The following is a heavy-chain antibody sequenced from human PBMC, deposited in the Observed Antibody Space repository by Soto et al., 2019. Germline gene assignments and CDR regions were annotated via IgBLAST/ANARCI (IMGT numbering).Heavy chain of an antibody. CDR2: IWYDGSNK. CDR1: GFTFSSYG. J-gene: IGHJ4*02. CDR3: ARAEGTFDY. Sequence: WGSLRLSCAASGFTFSSYGMHLVRQAPGKGLEWVAVIWYDGSNKYYADSVKGRFTISRDNSKNTLYLQMNSLRAEDTAVYYCARAEGTFDYWGQGTLVTVSX. V-gene: IGHV3-33*01.